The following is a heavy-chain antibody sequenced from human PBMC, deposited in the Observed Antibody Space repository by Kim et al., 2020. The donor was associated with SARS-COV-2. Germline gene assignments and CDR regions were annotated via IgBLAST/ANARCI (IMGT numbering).Heavy chain of an antibody. CDR1: GFTFSSCA. J-gene: IGHJ6*01. Sequence: GGSLRLSCAASGFTFSSCAIHWVRQAPGKGLEWVAVISYDGSNKNYADSVKGRFTISRDNSKNTLYLQMNSLRAEDTALDYCARGPLSRRRALTYSYSGMDVWGQGATGTVSS. D-gene: IGHD2-15*01. V-gene: IGHV3-30-3*01. CDR2: ISYDGSNK. CDR3: ARGPLSRRRALTYSYSGMDV.